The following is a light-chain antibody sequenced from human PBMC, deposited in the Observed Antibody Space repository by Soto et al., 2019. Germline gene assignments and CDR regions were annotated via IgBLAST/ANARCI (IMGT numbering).Light chain of an antibody. CDR3: QQNYSTPPLT. Sequence: DIETTQSPSSLSTSVGDTVTITCRASQGIKSYLNWYQQKPEKAPKLLIYGESSLQSGVPSRFSGSGSGTDFTLTISSLQPEDYATYYCQQNYSTPPLTFGGVTKVEIK. CDR2: GES. J-gene: IGKJ4*01. CDR1: QGIKSY. V-gene: IGKV1-39*01.